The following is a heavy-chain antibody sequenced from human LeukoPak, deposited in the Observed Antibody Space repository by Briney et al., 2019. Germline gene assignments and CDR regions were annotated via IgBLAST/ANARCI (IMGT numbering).Heavy chain of an antibody. V-gene: IGHV4-59*08. D-gene: IGHD3-10*01. CDR2: IYYSGST. CDR3: VSHLGGRYFDY. CDR1: GGSISSYY. Sequence: SETLSLTCSVSGGSISSYYWSWIRQPPGKGLEWIGNIYYSGSTNYNPSLKSRVTISVDTSKNQFSLKLSSVTAADTAVYYCVSHLGGRYFDYWGQGTLVTVSS. J-gene: IGHJ4*02.